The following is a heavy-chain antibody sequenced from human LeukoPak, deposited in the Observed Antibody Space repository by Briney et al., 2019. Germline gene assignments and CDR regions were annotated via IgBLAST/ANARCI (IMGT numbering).Heavy chain of an antibody. V-gene: IGHV3-48*03. J-gene: IGHJ4*02. CDR2: ISSSGSTI. CDR3: ARDDYGDYGDY. D-gene: IGHD4-17*01. CDR1: GYTFSSYE. Sequence: GGSLRLSCAASGYTFSSYEVTWVRQSPGKGVEWVSYISSSGSTIYYADSVKGRFTISRDNAKNSLYLQMNSLRAKDTAVYYCARDDYGDYGDYWGQGTLVTVSS.